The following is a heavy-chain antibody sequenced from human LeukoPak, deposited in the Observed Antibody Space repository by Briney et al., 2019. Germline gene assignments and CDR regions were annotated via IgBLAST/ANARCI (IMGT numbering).Heavy chain of an antibody. V-gene: IGHV4-39*01. CDR1: GGSICSSSYY. Sequence: SETLSLTCTVSGGSICSSSYYWGWIRQPPGKGLEWIGSIYYSGSTYYNPSLKSRVTISVDTSKNQFSLKLSSVTAADTAVYYCARLLLEYYFDYWGQGTLVTVSS. CDR2: IYYSGST. D-gene: IGHD2-21*01. CDR3: ARLLLEYYFDY. J-gene: IGHJ4*02.